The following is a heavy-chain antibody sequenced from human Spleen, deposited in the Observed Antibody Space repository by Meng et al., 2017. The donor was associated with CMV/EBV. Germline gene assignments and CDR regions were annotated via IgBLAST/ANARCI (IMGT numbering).Heavy chain of an antibody. J-gene: IGHJ6*02. D-gene: IGHD6-6*01. CDR2: ISAYNDNT. CDR1: GYSFSSYG. Sequence: ASVKVSCKASGYSFSSYGISWVRQAPGQGLERMGWISAYNDNTNYAQKLQGRVTMTTDTSTSTAYMELRSLRSDDTAVYYCARATEQLVAYYYGMDVWGQGTTVTVSS. CDR3: ARATEQLVAYYYGMDV. V-gene: IGHV1-18*01.